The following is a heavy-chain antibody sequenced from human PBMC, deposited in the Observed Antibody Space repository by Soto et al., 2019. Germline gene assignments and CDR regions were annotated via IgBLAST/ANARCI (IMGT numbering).Heavy chain of an antibody. D-gene: IGHD3-22*01. CDR2: IYYSGST. CDR1: GGSISSGGYY. CDR3: ATMTKNYYDIPFDI. V-gene: IGHV4-31*03. J-gene: IGHJ3*02. Sequence: SETLSLTCTVSGGSISSGGYYWSWIRQHPGKGLEWIGYIYYSGSTYYNPSLKSRVTISVDTSKNQFSLKLSSVTAADTAVYYCATMTKNYYDIPFDIWGQGTMVTVSS.